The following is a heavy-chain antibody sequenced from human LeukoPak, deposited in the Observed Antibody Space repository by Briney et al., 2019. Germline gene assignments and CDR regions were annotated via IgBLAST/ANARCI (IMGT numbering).Heavy chain of an antibody. V-gene: IGHV3-11*04. CDR3: ARIRKRGYYYFDY. D-gene: IGHD5-18*01. J-gene: IGHJ4*02. CDR1: GFTFSDYY. CDR2: ISSSGSTI. Sequence: PGGSLRLSCVVSGFTFSDYYMSWIRQAPGKGLEWVSYISSSGSTIYYADSVKGRFTISRDNAKNSLYLQMNSLRAEDTAVYYCARIRKRGYYYFDYWGQGTLVTVSS.